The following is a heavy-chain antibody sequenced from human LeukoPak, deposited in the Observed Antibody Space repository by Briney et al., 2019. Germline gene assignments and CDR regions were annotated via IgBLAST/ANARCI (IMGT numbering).Heavy chain of an antibody. J-gene: IGHJ4*02. CDR2: IYYSGST. D-gene: IGHD1-26*01. V-gene: IGHV4-59*08. CDR1: GGSISSFY. Sequence: SETLSLTCTVSGGSISSFYWNWIRQPPGKGLEWIGYIYYSGSTNYNPSLKSRVTISVDTSKNQFSLKLSSVTAADTAVYYCARVAGSYTTFYFDYWGQGTLVTVSS. CDR3: ARVAGSYTTFYFDY.